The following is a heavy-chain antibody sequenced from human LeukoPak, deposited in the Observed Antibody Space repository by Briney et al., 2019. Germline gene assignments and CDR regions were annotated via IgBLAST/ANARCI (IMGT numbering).Heavy chain of an antibody. CDR3: ARDYGGTLEY. CDR1: GFTFRNYA. J-gene: IGHJ4*02. D-gene: IGHD4-23*01. CDR2: ISGSGFTT. Sequence: GGSLRLSCAGSGFTFRNYAISWVRQAPGKGLEWVSGISGSGFTTYYADSVKGRFTLSRDNSKNTLYLQVNSLRAEDTAVYYCARDYGGTLEYWGQGTLVTVSS. V-gene: IGHV3-23*01.